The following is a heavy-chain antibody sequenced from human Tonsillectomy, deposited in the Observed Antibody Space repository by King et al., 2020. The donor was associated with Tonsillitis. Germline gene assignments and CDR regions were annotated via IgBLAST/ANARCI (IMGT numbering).Heavy chain of an antibody. D-gene: IGHD5-24*01. J-gene: IGHJ5*02. Sequence: VQLVESGTEVKVPGASVTVSCTASGYTFTDYHIHWIRQAPGQGLEWMGWINCNSGSTNYAQNLQGRVTLTRDTSTNTAYMDLRSLRSDDTAIYYCSRETWVYGSWGQGTLVTVSS. V-gene: IGHV1-2*02. CDR2: INCNSGST. CDR3: SRETWVYGS. CDR1: GYTFTDYH.